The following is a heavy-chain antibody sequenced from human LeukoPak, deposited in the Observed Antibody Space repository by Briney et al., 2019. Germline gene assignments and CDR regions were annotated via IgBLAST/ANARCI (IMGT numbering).Heavy chain of an antibody. CDR3: ARGRVVVVPAARDYYYMDV. Sequence: GSLRLSCAASGFTFDDYGMSWIRQPPGKGLEWIGEINHSGSTNYNPSLKSRVTISVDTSKNQFSLRLSSVTAADTAVYYCARGRVVVVPAARDYYYMDVWGKGTTVTVSS. J-gene: IGHJ6*03. CDR1: GFTFDDYG. V-gene: IGHV4-34*01. CDR2: INHSGST. D-gene: IGHD2-2*01.